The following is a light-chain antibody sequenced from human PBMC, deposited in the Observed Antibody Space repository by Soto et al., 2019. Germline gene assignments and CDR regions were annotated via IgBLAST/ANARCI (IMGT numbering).Light chain of an antibody. J-gene: IGKJ1*01. Sequence: EIVMTQSPATLSVSPGERATLSCRASQSVSNNLAWYQQKPGQSPRLLIYGASSRATGIPARFSGGGSDTEFTLTISSLQSEDFAVYYCQQYNNWPQTFGQGTKVEIK. V-gene: IGKV3-15*01. CDR3: QQYNNWPQT. CDR2: GAS. CDR1: QSVSNN.